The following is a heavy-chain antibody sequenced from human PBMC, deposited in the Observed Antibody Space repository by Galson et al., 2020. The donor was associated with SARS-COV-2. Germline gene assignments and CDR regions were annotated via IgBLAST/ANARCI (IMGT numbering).Heavy chain of an antibody. Sequence: GGSLRLSCAASGFTFSSYDMHWVRQATGKGLEWVSAIGTAGDTYYPGSVKGRFAISRENAKNSLYLQMNSLRAGDTAVYYCARGVDTAMGYYYYYYMGVWGKGTTVTVSS. CDR3: ARGVDTAMGYYYYYYMGV. D-gene: IGHD5-18*01. V-gene: IGHV3-13*01. CDR1: GFTFSSYD. J-gene: IGHJ6*03. CDR2: IGTAGDT.